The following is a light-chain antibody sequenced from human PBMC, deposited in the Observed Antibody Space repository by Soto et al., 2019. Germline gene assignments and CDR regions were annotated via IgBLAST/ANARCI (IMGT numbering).Light chain of an antibody. Sequence: QAVVTQPASMSGSPGQSITISCTGTSSDVGNYNFVSWYQHHPGKAPKVIIYDVSKRPSGVSDRFSGSKSGNTASLTISGLQAEDEADYYCSSYTSSTTVIFGGGTKVTVL. J-gene: IGLJ2*01. CDR3: SSYTSSTTVI. CDR2: DVS. CDR1: SSDVGNYNF. V-gene: IGLV2-14*03.